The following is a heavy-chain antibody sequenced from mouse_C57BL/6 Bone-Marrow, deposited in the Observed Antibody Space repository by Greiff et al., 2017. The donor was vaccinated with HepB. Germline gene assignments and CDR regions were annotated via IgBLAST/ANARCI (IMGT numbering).Heavy chain of an antibody. CDR1: GYTFTSYW. V-gene: IGHV1-7*01. CDR3: ADGYDPLAMDY. CDR2: INPSSGYT. D-gene: IGHD2-2*01. J-gene: IGHJ4*01. Sequence: VNVVESGAELAKPGASVKLSCKASGYTFTSYWMHWVKQRPGQGLEWIGYINPSSGYTKYNQKFKDKATLTADKSSSTAYMQLSSLTYEDSAVYYCADGYDPLAMDYWGQGTSVTVSS.